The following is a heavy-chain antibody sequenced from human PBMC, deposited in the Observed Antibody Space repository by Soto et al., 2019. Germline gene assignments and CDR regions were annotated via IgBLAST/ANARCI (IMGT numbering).Heavy chain of an antibody. V-gene: IGHV3-48*01. D-gene: IGHD1-1*01. CDR1: GFTFRWYW. J-gene: IGHJ4*02. CDR2: ISTSGICI. CDR3: ARDGSHHDVDH. Sequence: GSLRLSCAASGFTFRWYWMHWVRQAPGKGQVWISFISTSGICIYYADSVKGQFTISRDNSKDTLYLQMNSLIAEDTAVYYCARDGSHHDVDHWGQGTLVTVSS.